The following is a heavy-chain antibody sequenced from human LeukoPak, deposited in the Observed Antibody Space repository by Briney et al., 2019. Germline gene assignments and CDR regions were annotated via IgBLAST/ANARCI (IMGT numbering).Heavy chain of an antibody. Sequence: PGGSLRLSCAASGFTFSSYGMHWVRQAPGKGLEWVAFIWYDGSNKYYADSVKGRLTISRDNSKNTLYLQMNSLRAEDTAVYYCAGTCDTSGYFDNWGQGTLVTVSS. CDR2: IWYDGSNK. V-gene: IGHV3-30*02. D-gene: IGHD3-22*01. J-gene: IGHJ4*02. CDR1: GFTFSSYG. CDR3: AGTCDTSGYFDN.